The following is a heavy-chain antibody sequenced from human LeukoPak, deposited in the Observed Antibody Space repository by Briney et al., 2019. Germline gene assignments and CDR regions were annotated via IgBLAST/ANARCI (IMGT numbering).Heavy chain of an antibody. D-gene: IGHD1-7*01. CDR2: IKSKTDGGTT. J-gene: IGHJ4*02. CDR3: TTDRVITGTTLDF. Sequence: PGGSLRLSCAPSGFTFSHAWMSWVRQAPGKGLEWVGRIKSKTDGGTTDYAAPVKGRLTISRDDSKNTLYLQMNSLETEDTAMYYCTTDRVITGTTLDFWGQGTLVTVSS. CDR1: GFTFSHAW. V-gene: IGHV3-15*01.